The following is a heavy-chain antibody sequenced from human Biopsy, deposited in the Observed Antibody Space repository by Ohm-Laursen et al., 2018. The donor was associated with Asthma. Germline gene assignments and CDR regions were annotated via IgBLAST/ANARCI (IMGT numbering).Heavy chain of an antibody. D-gene: IGHD3-10*01. CDR3: ARDSGYYYGSGTYSGGFSLEY. CDR2: IAYDGSDK. CDR1: GFMFRSFG. Sequence: SLRLSCTAFGFMFRSFGMHWVRQAPGKGLEWVAVIAYDGSDKFYADSVKGRFSISRDNSKNTLYLEMNSLRAEDTARYYCARDSGYYYGSGTYSGGFSLEYWGQGTLVTVSS. V-gene: IGHV3-30*03. J-gene: IGHJ4*02.